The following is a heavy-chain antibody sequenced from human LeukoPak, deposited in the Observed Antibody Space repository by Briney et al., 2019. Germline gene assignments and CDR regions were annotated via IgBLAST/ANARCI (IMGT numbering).Heavy chain of an antibody. D-gene: IGHD5-24*01. CDR2: IYYSGST. V-gene: IGHV4-59*01. CDR1: GGSISSYY. J-gene: IGHJ3*02. CDR3: ARWLQLRTAFDI. Sequence: TSETLSLTCTVSGGSISSYYWSWIRQPPGKGLEWIGYIYYSGSTNYNPSLKSRVTISVDTSKNQFSLKLSSVTAADTAVYYCARWLQLRTAFDIWGQGTMVTVSS.